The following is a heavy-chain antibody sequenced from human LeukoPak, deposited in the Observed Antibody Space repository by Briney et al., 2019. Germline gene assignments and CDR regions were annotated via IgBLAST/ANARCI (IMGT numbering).Heavy chain of an antibody. D-gene: IGHD5-24*01. J-gene: IGHJ4*02. CDR1: GGSISGGYF. CDR3: ARGADREMNGCFDY. Sequence: SETLALTCTVSGGSISGGYFWSWIRQPPGKGLEWIGYIYYSGSTNYNPSLKSRVTISVDTSKNQFSLKLSSVTAADTAVYYCARGADREMNGCFDYWGQGTLVTVSS. CDR2: IYYSGST. V-gene: IGHV4-61*08.